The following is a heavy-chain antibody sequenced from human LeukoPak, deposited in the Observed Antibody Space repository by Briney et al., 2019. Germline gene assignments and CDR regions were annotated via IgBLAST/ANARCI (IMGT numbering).Heavy chain of an antibody. Sequence: ASVKVSCKASGYTFTSYDINWVRQATGQGLEWMGWMNPNSGNTGYAQKFQGRVTMTRNTSISTAYMELSSLRSEDTAVYYCARGLTAAGTGGVDYWGQGTLVTVSS. D-gene: IGHD6-13*01. CDR2: MNPNSGNT. CDR3: ARGLTAAGTGGVDY. CDR1: GYTFTSYD. V-gene: IGHV1-8*01. J-gene: IGHJ4*02.